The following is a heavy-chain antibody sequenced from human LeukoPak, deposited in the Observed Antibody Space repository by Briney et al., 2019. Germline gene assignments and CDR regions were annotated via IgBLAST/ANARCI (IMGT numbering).Heavy chain of an antibody. Sequence: PSKTLSLTCTVSGGSIIIYDMSLIRQPAGKGLEWIGRIYTSGSTNYNPSLKSRVTMSVDTSKNQLSLKLSSVDAADTAVNSCPRDREIAVFESWGWFVTWGEGNLVTVSS. CDR1: GGSIIIYD. CDR2: IYTSGST. V-gene: IGHV4-4*07. CDR3: PRDREIAVFESWGWFVT. J-gene: IGHJ5*02. D-gene: IGHD6-19*01.